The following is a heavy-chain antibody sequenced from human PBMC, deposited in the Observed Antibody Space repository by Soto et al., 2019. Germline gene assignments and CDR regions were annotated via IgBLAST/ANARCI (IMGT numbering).Heavy chain of an antibody. D-gene: IGHD6-13*01. V-gene: IGHV4-59*01. CDR3: ARGGPEYSSSWYSY. Sequence: SETLPLTCTVSGGSISSYDWSWIRHPPGKGLEWIGYIYYSGSTNYNPSLKSRVTISVDTSKNQFSLKLSSVTAADTAVYYCARGGPEYSSSWYSYWGQGNLVTVSS. CDR1: GGSISSYD. J-gene: IGHJ4*02. CDR2: IYYSGST.